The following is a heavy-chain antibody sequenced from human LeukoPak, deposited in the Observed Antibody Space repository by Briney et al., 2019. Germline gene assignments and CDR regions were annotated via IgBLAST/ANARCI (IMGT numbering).Heavy chain of an antibody. Sequence: PGGSLRLSCADSGFTFEYHGMSWVRQAPGKGLEWVAGINWKGGNRVYAESVKGRFTFSRDNAKNSLYLQMNSLRAEDTAVYYCARHRTASDYWGQGTLVTVSS. CDR1: GFTFEYHG. D-gene: IGHD3-16*02. V-gene: IGHV3-20*04. CDR3: ARHRTASDY. CDR2: INWKGGNR. J-gene: IGHJ4*02.